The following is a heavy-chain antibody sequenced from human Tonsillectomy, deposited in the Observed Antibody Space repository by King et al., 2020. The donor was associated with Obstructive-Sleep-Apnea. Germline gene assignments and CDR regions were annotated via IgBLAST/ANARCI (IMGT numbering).Heavy chain of an antibody. CDR1: GFTFSSYS. CDR2: ICSSSIYI. Sequence: QLVQSGGGLVKPGGSLTLSCAASGFTFSSYSMNWVRQAPGKGLEWVSSICSSSIYIYYADSLKGRFTISRDNAKNSLYLQMNSLRAEDTAVYYCARARGHYDILTGYYPGAFDIWGQGTMVTVSS. J-gene: IGHJ3*02. D-gene: IGHD3-9*01. CDR3: ARARGHYDILTGYYPGAFDI. V-gene: IGHV3-21*01.